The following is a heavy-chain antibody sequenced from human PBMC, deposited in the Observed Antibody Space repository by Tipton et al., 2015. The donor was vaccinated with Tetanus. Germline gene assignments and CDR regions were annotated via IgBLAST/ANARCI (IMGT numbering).Heavy chain of an antibody. CDR1: GGSIRSGGFY. CDR3: ARRSVSARFDD. D-gene: IGHD6-6*01. V-gene: IGHV4-31*03. J-gene: IGHJ4*02. Sequence: TLSLTCTVSGGSIRSGGFYWSWIRQHPVKGLEWIGYIYYTGNTYYNPSLKSRVTISVDTSRNQFSLKLSSVTAADPAVYYCARRSVSARFDDWGQGTLVTVSS. CDR2: IYYTGNT.